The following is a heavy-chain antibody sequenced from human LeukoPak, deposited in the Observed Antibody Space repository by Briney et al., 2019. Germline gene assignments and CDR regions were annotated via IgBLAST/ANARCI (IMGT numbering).Heavy chain of an antibody. CDR3: ATHYGSGSYYWFDP. D-gene: IGHD3-10*01. J-gene: IGHJ5*02. Sequence: SETLYLTCTVSGGSISSGGYYWSWIRQHPGKGLEWIGYIYYSGSTYYNPSLKSRVTISVDASKNQFSLKLRSVTAADTAVYYCATHYGSGSYYWFDPWGQGTLVTVSS. CDR2: IYYSGST. V-gene: IGHV4-31*03. CDR1: GGSISSGGYY.